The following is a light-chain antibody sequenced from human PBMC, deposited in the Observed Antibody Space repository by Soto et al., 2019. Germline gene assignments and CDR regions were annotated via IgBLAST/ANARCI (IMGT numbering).Light chain of an antibody. CDR3: CSYAGSSTFFVV. V-gene: IGLV2-23*03. CDR2: EGR. CDR1: SSDVGRYNL. J-gene: IGLJ2*01. Sequence: QSALTQPASVSGSPGQSITISCTGTSSDVGRYNLVSWYQQHPGKAPKLMFYEGRKRPSGVSNRVSGSKSGNTASLTISGLQAEDEADYYCCSYAGSSTFFVVFGGGTKVTVL.